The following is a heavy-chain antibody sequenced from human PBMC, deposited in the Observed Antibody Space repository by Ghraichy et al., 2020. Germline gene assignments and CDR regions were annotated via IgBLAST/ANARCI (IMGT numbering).Heavy chain of an antibody. D-gene: IGHD2-21*02. CDR2: IKHDGSET. J-gene: IGHJ3*02. CDR3: VRDLWVTAPGI. CDR1: GFTFSRYW. Sequence: GGSLRLSCAASGFTFSRYWMTWVRQAPGKGLECVANIKHDGSETYYVDSVKGRFTISRDNARNSLYLQLNRLRAEDTAVYYCVRDLWVTAPGIWGQGTMVTVSS. V-gene: IGHV3-7*01.